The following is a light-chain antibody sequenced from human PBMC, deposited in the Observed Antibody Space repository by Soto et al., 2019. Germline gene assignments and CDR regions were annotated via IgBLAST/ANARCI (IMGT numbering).Light chain of an antibody. CDR2: GAS. CDR3: QQSFITPPLT. J-gene: IGKJ4*01. V-gene: IGKV1-39*01. Sequence: DIQMIQSPSSLSASIGDRITITCRASQSISTYLNWYQQKPGKAPNLLIYGASTLQSGVPSRFSGRGSATDFTLTISSLQPEDFATYYRQQSFITPPLTFGGGTKVDIK. CDR1: QSISTY.